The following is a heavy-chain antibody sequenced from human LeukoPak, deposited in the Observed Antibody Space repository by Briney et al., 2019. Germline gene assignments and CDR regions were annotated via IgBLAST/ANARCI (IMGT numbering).Heavy chain of an antibody. CDR1: GFTFSSYS. CDR3: ASPLSVIAFDI. J-gene: IGHJ3*02. V-gene: IGHV3-21*01. D-gene: IGHD3-16*02. CDR2: ISSSSSYI. Sequence: GGSLGLSCAASGFTFSSYSMNWVRQAPGKGLEWVSSISSSSSYIYYADSVKGRFTISRDNAKNSLYLQMNSLRAEDTAVYYCASPLSVIAFDIWGQGTMVTVSS.